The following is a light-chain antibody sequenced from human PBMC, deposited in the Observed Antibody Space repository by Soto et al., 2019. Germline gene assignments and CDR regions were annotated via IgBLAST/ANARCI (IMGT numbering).Light chain of an antibody. CDR1: QGIGDY. V-gene: IGKV1-27*01. CDR3: QKYNNAPWT. CDR2: AAS. J-gene: IGKJ1*01. Sequence: DIQMTQSPSSLSASVGDRVTITCRASQGIGDYLAWYQQKPGKVPKPLIYAASTLQSGVPSRFSGSRAGTDFTLIISSLQHEDVATYYCQKYNNAPWTFGQGTKVELK.